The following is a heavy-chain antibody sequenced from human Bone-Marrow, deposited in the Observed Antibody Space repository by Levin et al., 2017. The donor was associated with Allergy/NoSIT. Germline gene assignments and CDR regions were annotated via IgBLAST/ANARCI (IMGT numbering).Heavy chain of an antibody. D-gene: IGHD1-14*01. J-gene: IGHJ4*02. V-gene: IGHV3-48*03. CDR2: MGARGSV. CDR3: ADLYCSSGTCFFHY. CDR1: SEMFRNYE. Sequence: GGSLRLSCLGSSEMFRNYEMTWVRLPPGKGLEWISYMGARGSVSYADSVKGRFTVSRDYDKNTLYLDMSRLRVDDTALYYCADLYCSSGTCFFHYWGRGTQVTVSS.